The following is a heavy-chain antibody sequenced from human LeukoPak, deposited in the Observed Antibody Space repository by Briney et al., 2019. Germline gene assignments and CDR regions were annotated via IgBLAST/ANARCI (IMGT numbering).Heavy chain of an antibody. V-gene: IGHV3-21*01. J-gene: IGHJ4*02. Sequence: GGSLRLSCAASGFTFSDYSMNWVRQAPGKGLEWVSSISSSSSYIYYADSVKGRFTISRDNAKNSLYLQMNSLRAEDTAVYYCARAASSWSCLNYWGQGTLVTVSS. CDR3: ARAASSWSCLNY. CDR2: ISSSSSYI. CDR1: GFTFSDYS. D-gene: IGHD6-13*01.